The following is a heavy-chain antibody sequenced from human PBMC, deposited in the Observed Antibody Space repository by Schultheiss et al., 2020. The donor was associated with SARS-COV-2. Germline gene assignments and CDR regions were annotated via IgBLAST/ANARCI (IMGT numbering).Heavy chain of an antibody. CDR1: GFTFSSYG. CDR2: ISGSGGST. V-gene: IGHV3-23*01. J-gene: IGHJ4*02. D-gene: IGHD3-3*01. Sequence: GGSLRLSCAASGFTFSSYGMSWVRQAPGKGLEWVSDISGSGGSTYYADSVKGRFTISRDNSKNTLYLQMNSLRAEDTAVYYCARAELYYDFWSGYYAGLDYWGQGTMVTVSS. CDR3: ARAELYYDFWSGYYAGLDY.